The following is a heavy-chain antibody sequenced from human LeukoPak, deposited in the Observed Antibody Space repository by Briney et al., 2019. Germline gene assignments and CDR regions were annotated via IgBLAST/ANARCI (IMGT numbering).Heavy chain of an antibody. J-gene: IGHJ4*02. CDR2: ISSIGTTI. Sequence: PGGSLRLSRAASGLTFSIYEMNWVRQAPGKGLEWVSYISSIGTTIYYADSVKGRFTISRDNAKNSLYLQMNSLRAEDTAVYYCARGERGDFWGQGTLVTVSS. D-gene: IGHD1-26*01. V-gene: IGHV3-48*03. CDR1: GLTFSIYE. CDR3: ARGERGDF.